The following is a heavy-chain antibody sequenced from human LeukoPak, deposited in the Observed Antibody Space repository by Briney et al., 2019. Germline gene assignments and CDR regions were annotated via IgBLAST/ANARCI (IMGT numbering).Heavy chain of an antibody. J-gene: IGHJ6*02. CDR3: ARDVPMIVVATRDGMDV. V-gene: IGHV1-46*01. Sequence: GASVKVSCKASGYTFTSYYMHWVRQAPGQGLEWMGIINPSGGSTSYAQKFQGRVTMTRDTSTSTVYMELSSLRSEDTAVYYCARDVPMIVVATRDGMDVWGQGTTVTVSS. CDR2: INPSGGST. D-gene: IGHD3-22*01. CDR1: GYTFTSYY.